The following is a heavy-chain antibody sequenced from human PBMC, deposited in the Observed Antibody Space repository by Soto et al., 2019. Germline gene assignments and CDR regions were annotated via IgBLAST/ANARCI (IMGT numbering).Heavy chain of an antibody. Sequence: QVQLVQSGAEVKKPGSSVKVSCKASGGTFSSYTISWLRQAPGQGLEWMGRIIPILGIANYAQKFQGRVTITADKSTSTDYMELSSLRSEDTAVYYCATGVIGTRRWFGTYYFDYWGQGTLVTVSS. D-gene: IGHD3-10*01. CDR2: IIPILGIA. J-gene: IGHJ4*02. CDR1: GGTFSSYT. V-gene: IGHV1-69*02. CDR3: ATGVIGTRRWFGTYYFDY.